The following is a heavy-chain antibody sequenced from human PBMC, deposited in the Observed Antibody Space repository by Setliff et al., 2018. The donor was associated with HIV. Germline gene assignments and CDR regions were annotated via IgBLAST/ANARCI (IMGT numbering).Heavy chain of an antibody. V-gene: IGHV4-39*02. D-gene: IGHD6-6*01. CDR3: AREDSSYHYFDY. CDR1: GGSISSGDYY. J-gene: IGHJ4*02. CDR2: IFYSGSA. Sequence: PSETLSLTCTVSGGSISSGDYYWSWIRQPPGKGRGWIGSIFYSGSANYNPSLRSPVAISVDTSKNQFSLKLTSVTAADTAVYYWAREDSSYHYFDYWGQGMLVTVSS.